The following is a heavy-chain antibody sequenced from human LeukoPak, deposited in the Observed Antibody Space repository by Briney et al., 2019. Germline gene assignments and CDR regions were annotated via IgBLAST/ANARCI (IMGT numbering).Heavy chain of an antibody. CDR3: AHGYSYGYSYFDY. CDR2: ISSSSSTI. CDR1: GFTFSSYS. Sequence: PGGSLRLSCAASGFTFSSYSMNWVRQAPGKGLEWVSYISSSSSTIYYADSVKGRFTISRDNSKNTLYLHMNSLRAEDTAVYYCAHGYSYGYSYFDYWGQGTLVTVSS. V-gene: IGHV3-48*01. J-gene: IGHJ4*02. D-gene: IGHD5-18*01.